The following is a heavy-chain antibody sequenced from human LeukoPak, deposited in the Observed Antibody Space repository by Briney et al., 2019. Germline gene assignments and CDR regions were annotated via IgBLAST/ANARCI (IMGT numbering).Heavy chain of an antibody. J-gene: IGHJ4*02. Sequence: ASVKVSCKASGYTFTGYCMHWVRQAPGQGLEWMGWINPNSGDTKCAQKSQGRVTMTRDTSIGTAYMELSRLTSDDTAVYYCARSQIPDFWGQGTLVTVSS. V-gene: IGHV1-2*02. CDR2: INPNSGDT. D-gene: IGHD2-21*01. CDR1: GYTFTGYC. CDR3: ARSQIPDF.